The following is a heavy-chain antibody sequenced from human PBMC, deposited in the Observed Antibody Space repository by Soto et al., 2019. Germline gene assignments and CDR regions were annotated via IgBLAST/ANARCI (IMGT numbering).Heavy chain of an antibody. V-gene: IGHV3-48*01. Sequence: EVQLVESGGGLVQPGGSLRLSCAASGFTFSSYSMNWVRQAPGKGLEWVSYISSSSSTIYYADSVKGRFTISRDNAKNSLYLKMNSRRAEDRVVYYCGRDCGGGSCYSDKHFDYGGQETLVTVSS. CDR3: GRDCGGGSCYSDKHFDY. CDR1: GFTFSSYS. D-gene: IGHD2-15*01. CDR2: ISSSSSTI. J-gene: IGHJ4*02.